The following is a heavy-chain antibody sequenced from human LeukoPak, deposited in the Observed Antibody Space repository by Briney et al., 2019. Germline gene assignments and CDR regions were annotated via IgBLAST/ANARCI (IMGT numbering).Heavy chain of an antibody. Sequence: GRSLSLSCSASGFTFSSYAMHCVRQAPGTGLEYVSAINSNGGITFYADSMKGRFTISRDDSKNTLYLQMSSLRAEDTAIYYCVKGVAARLDYWGQGTLVTVSS. CDR2: INSNGGIT. CDR3: VKGVAARLDY. CDR1: GFTFSSYA. V-gene: IGHV3-64D*09. D-gene: IGHD6-6*01. J-gene: IGHJ4*02.